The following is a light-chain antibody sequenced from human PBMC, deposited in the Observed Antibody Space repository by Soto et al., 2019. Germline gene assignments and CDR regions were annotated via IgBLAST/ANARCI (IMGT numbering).Light chain of an antibody. CDR2: GTS. J-gene: IGKJ2*01. V-gene: IGKV3-20*01. CDR3: QQDGTSPPYT. CDR1: QSVSSSN. Sequence: EIVLTQSPVTLSLSPGERATLSCRATQSVSSSNLAWYQQKTGQAPRLLIYGTSSRATGIPERFSGSGSGTDFTLTISRLEPEDFAVYYCQQDGTSPPYTFGQGTKLEIK.